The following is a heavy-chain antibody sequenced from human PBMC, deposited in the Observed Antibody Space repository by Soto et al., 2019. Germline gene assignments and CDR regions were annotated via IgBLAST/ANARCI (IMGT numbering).Heavy chain of an antibody. V-gene: IGHV4-59*08. J-gene: IGHJ6*03. CDR3: ARHKMRDYDFWSGYLPNYYYYYMDV. D-gene: IGHD3-3*01. CDR1: GGSISSYY. CDR2: IYYSGST. Sequence: SETLSLTCTVSGGSISSYYWSWIRQPPGKGLEWIGYIYYSGSTNYNPSLKSRVTISVDTSKNQFSLKLSSVTAADTAVYYCARHKMRDYDFWSGYLPNYYYYYMDVWGKGTTVTSP.